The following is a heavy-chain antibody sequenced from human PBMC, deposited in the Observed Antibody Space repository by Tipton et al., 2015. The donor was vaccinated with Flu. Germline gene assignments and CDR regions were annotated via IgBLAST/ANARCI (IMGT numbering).Heavy chain of an antibody. CDR3: AGVSSSSSWSQDWYFDL. CDR1: GGSISSYY. CDR2: IYYSGST. Sequence: TLSLTCTVSGGSISSYYWSWIRQPPGEGLEWIGYIYYSGSTNYNLSLKSRVTISVDTSKNQFSLKLSSVTAADTAVYYCAGVSSSSSWSQDWYFDLWGRGTLVTVSS. V-gene: IGHV4-59*01. J-gene: IGHJ2*01. D-gene: IGHD6-13*01.